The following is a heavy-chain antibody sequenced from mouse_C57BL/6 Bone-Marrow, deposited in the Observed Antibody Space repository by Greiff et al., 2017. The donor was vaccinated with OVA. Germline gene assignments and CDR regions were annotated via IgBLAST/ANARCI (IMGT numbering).Heavy chain of an antibody. CDR3: ARGYSNHWYFDV. D-gene: IGHD2-5*01. V-gene: IGHV1-72*01. Sequence: PGAGLVKLGASGRRSGRASGYTFTSYGRPWVKRRPGGGLGWIGRMDLNGGGIRYNEKFKSKATLTIDKPSSAAYMQLSSLTSEDSAVYYCARGYSNHWYFDVWGTGTTVTVSS. CDR1: GYTFTSYG. CDR2: MDLNGGGI. J-gene: IGHJ1*03.